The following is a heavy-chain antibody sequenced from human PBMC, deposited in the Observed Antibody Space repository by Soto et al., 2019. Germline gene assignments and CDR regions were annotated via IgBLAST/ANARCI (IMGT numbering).Heavy chain of an antibody. CDR2: IYYSGST. Sequence: QVQLQESGPGLVKPSQTLSLTCTVSGGSISSGGYYWSWIRQHPGKGLAWIGYIYYSGSTYYNPCLKSRVTISVDTSKNQFSLKLSSVTAADTAVYYCARGGIVVVVAARDAFDIWGQGTMVTVSS. CDR1: GGSISSGGYY. CDR3: ARGGIVVVVAARDAFDI. D-gene: IGHD2-15*01. J-gene: IGHJ3*02. V-gene: IGHV4-31*03.